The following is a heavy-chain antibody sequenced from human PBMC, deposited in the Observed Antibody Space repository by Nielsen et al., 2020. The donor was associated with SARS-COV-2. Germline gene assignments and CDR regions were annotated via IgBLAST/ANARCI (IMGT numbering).Heavy chain of an antibody. V-gene: IGHV3-43*02. Sequence: GESLKISCAASGFTFDDYAMHWVRQAPGKGLEWVSLISGDGGSTYYADSVKGRFTISRDNSKNSLYLQMNSLRTEDTALYYCAKDVQRFRELVMDVWGQGTTVTVSS. D-gene: IGHD3-10*01. CDR3: AKDVQRFRELVMDV. CDR2: ISGDGGST. J-gene: IGHJ6*02. CDR1: GFTFDDYA.